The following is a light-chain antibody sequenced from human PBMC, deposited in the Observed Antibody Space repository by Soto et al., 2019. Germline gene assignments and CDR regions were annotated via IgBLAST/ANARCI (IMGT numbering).Light chain of an antibody. Sequence: EIVMTQSPATLSVSPGERATLSCRASQSVSSKLAWYQQKPGQAPRILLYGATTRTTGIPARFSGSGSGTEFTLTISRLQSEDFAVYYCQQYNKWPPYTFGQGTKLEIK. J-gene: IGKJ2*01. CDR1: QSVSSK. CDR3: QQYNKWPPYT. V-gene: IGKV3-15*01. CDR2: GAT.